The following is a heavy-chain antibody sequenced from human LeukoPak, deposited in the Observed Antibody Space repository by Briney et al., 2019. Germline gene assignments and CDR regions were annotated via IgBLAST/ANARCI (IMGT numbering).Heavy chain of an antibody. Sequence: PGGSLRLSCAASGFTVSSNYMSWVRQAPGKGLEWVSVIYSGGSTYYADSVKGRFTISRDNSKNTLYLQMNSLRAEDTAVYYCARYEGSIAAAGRFDYWGQGTLVTVSS. J-gene: IGHJ4*02. CDR1: GFTVSSNY. V-gene: IGHV3-66*01. CDR2: IYSGGST. D-gene: IGHD6-13*01. CDR3: ARYEGSIAAAGRFDY.